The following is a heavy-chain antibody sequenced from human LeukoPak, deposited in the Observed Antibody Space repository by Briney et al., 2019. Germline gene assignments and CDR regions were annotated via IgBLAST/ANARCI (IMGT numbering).Heavy chain of an antibody. J-gene: IGHJ6*02. CDR2: INHSGST. V-gene: IGHV4-34*01. Sequence: SETLSLTCAVYGGSFSGYYWSWIRQPPGKGLEWIGEINHSGSTNYNPSLKSRVTISVDTSKNQFSLKLSSVTAADTAVYYCARSFLWFGELDYYYGIDVWGQGTTVTVSS. D-gene: IGHD3-10*01. CDR1: GGSFSGYY. CDR3: ARSFLWFGELDYYYGIDV.